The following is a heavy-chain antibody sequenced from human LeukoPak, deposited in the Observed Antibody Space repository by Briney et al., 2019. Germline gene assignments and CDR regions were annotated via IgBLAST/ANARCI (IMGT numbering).Heavy chain of an antibody. CDR2: MNSDGSST. J-gene: IGHJ4*02. CDR3: VRDLVYGTGDQRFDY. V-gene: IGHV3-74*01. CDR1: GFIFSSYW. D-gene: IGHD7-27*01. Sequence: GGAPRLSCTASGFIFSSYWMHWVRQPPGKGLEWVSRMNSDGSSTNYADSVKGRLTISRDNAKNTLYLQMNGLRVEDTAVYYCVRDLVYGTGDQRFDYWGQGTLVTVSS.